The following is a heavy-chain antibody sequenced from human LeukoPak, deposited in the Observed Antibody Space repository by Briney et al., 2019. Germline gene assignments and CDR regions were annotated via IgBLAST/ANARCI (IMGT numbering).Heavy chain of an antibody. CDR2: ISSSSSYI. J-gene: IGHJ6*02. CDR1: GFTFSSYS. CDR3: ARDRVVPAAAMDV. Sequence: GSLSLSCAASGFTFSSYSMNWVRQAPGKGLEWVSSISSSSSYIYYADSVKGRFTISRDNAKNSLYLQMNSLRAEDTAVYYCARDRVVPAAAMDVWGQGTTVTVSS. V-gene: IGHV3-21*01. D-gene: IGHD2-2*01.